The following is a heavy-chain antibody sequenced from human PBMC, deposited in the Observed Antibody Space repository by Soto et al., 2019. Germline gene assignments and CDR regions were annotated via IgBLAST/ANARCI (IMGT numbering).Heavy chain of an antibody. V-gene: IGHV1-18*04. CDR1: GSTFTSYG. Sequence: ASVKVSCKASGSTFTSYGISWVRQAPGQGLEWMGWISAYNGNTNYAQKLQGRVTMTTDTSTSTAYMELRSLRSDGTAVYYCARAGDILTGYYNPYYFYYGMDVWGQGTTVTVSS. CDR2: ISAYNGNT. J-gene: IGHJ6*02. D-gene: IGHD3-9*01. CDR3: ARAGDILTGYYNPYYFYYGMDV.